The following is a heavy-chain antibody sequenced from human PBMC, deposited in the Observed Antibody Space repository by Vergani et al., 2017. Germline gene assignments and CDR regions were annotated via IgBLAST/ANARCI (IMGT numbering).Heavy chain of an antibody. Sequence: VQLQESGPGLVKPSETLSLICDVFDFIRNGHYWGWSRPSPEKGLEWIGSLYASGRTYYSPSLKSRVAISIDPSKNHFSLRLSSVTAADTAVYYCARHLRGYSYGVFVYWGQGREVTVSS. D-gene: IGHD5-18*01. J-gene: IGHJ4*02. CDR3: ARHLRGYSYGVFVY. CDR2: LYASGRT. V-gene: IGHV4-38-2*01. CDR1: DFIRNGHY.